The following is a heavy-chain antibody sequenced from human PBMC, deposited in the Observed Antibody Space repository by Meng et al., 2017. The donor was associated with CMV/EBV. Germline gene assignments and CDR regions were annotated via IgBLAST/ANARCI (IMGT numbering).Heavy chain of an antibody. Sequence: SVKVSCKASGGTFSSYAISWVRQAPGQGLEWMGGVIPIFGTANYAQKSQGRVTITTDESTSTAYMELSSLRSEDTAVYYSAIAAAGFGSWFDPWGQGTLVTVSS. CDR1: GGTFSSYA. V-gene: IGHV1-69*05. D-gene: IGHD6-13*01. CDR2: VIPIFGTA. CDR3: AIAAAGFGSWFDP. J-gene: IGHJ5*02.